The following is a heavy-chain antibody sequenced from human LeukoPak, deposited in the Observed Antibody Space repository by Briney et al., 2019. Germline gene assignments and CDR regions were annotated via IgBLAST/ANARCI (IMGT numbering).Heavy chain of an antibody. Sequence: PGGSLRLSCAASGFTFSSYAVSWVRQAPGKGLEWVSAISGSGGSTYYADSVKGRFTISRDNSKNTLYLQMNSLRAEDTAVYYCAKDYYDFWSGKDYWGQGTLVTVSS. CDR3: AKDYYDFWSGKDY. J-gene: IGHJ4*02. D-gene: IGHD3-3*01. CDR2: ISGSGGST. V-gene: IGHV3-23*01. CDR1: GFTFSSYA.